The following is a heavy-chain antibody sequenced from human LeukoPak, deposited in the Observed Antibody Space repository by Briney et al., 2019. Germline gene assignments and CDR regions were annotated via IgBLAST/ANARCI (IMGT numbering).Heavy chain of an antibody. D-gene: IGHD1-14*01. J-gene: IGHJ4*02. CDR2: IGPTGFDR. Sequence: PGGSLRLSCTTSGLTFSTSGFNWVRQAPGKGLEWVTSIGPTGFDRYHADSIKGRFTISRDNANNFLYLQMDSLRAEDTAVYYCATETNGRHYDYWGQGTLLTVSS. CDR3: ATETNGRHYDY. CDR1: GLTFSTSG. V-gene: IGHV3-21*06.